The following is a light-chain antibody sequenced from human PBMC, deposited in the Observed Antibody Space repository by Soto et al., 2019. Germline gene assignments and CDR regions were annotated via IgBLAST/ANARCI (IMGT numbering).Light chain of an antibody. V-gene: IGLV2-8*01. Sequence: QSALTQPPSASGSPGQSVTISCTGTSSDVGVYNDVSWYQQHPGKAPEHMMYEASKRPSGVPDRFSGSKPGNTASLTVYGLQSEDEDDYYCSSYAGTNKPVLFGGGTKLTVL. CDR3: SSYAGTNKPVL. J-gene: IGLJ2*01. CDR2: EAS. CDR1: SSDVGVYND.